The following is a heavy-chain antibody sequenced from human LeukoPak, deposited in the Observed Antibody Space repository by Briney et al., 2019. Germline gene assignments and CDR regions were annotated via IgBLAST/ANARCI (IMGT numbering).Heavy chain of an antibody. CDR3: ARGFFSSSWFFDY. V-gene: IGHV1-46*01. CDR1: GYTFTTCD. CDR2: INPSGGST. J-gene: IGHJ4*02. Sequence: GASVKVSCKASGYTFTTCDINWVRQAPGQGLEWMGIINPSGGSTSYAQKFQGRVTMTRDMSTSTVYMELSSLRSEDTAVYYCARGFFSSSWFFDYWGQGTLVTVSS. D-gene: IGHD6-13*01.